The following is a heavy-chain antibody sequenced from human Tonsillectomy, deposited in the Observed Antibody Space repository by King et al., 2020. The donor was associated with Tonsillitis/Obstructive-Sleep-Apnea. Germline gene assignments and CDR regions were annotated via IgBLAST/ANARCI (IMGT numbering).Heavy chain of an antibody. CDR2: IKQDGSEK. CDR3: ASLFRQQVVHDWFDP. CDR1: GFTFSSYW. D-gene: IGHD6-13*01. V-gene: IGHV3-7*01. J-gene: IGHJ5*02. Sequence: VQLVESGGGLVQPGGSLRLSCAASGFTFSSYWMSWVRQAPGKGLEWVANIKQDGSEKYYVDSVKGRFTISRDNAKNSLYLQMNSLRAEDTAVYYCASLFRQQVVHDWFDPWGQGTLVTVSS.